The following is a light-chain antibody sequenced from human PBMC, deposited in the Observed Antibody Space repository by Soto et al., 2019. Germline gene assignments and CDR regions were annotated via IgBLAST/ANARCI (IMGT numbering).Light chain of an antibody. Sequence: EVVLTQSPGTLSLSPGERATLSCRASQNVYINSLAWYQQKPGQPPRLLIYGASTRAAAIPDRFSGSGSGADFALNIDGLEPEDFAIYYCQQYGDSPLTFGPGTRVD. CDR1: QNVYINS. CDR2: GAS. V-gene: IGKV3-20*01. J-gene: IGKJ3*01. CDR3: QQYGDSPLT.